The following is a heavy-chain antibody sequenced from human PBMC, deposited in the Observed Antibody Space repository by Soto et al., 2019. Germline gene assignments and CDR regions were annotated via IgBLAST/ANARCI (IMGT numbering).Heavy chain of an antibody. J-gene: IGHJ3*02. CDR2: MSYSRST. Sequence: SETLSLTCFVSGGSISSNHYYWGWIRQPPGKGLEWIGSMSYSRSTYYNPSLKSRVTISVDTSKNQFSLKLTSVTAADTAVYYCERPTPGIAAERDAFDIWGQRTMVTVSS. V-gene: IGHV4-39*01. D-gene: IGHD6-13*01. CDR3: ERPTPGIAAERDAFDI. CDR1: GGSISSNHYY.